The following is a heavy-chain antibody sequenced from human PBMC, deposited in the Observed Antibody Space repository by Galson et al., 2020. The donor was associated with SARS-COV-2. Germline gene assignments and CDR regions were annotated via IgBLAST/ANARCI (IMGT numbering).Heavy chain of an antibody. CDR2: ISYSGST. J-gene: IGHJ5*01. CDR3: ATTSLSMQLWLRGYYFDS. Sequence: KGLEWVGYISYSGSTYYNPSLKSRITLSVETSKNQFSLKLNSVTAADTAVYYCATTSLSMQLWLRGYYFDSWGPGTPVTVSS. D-gene: IGHD5-12*01. V-gene: IGHV4-30-4*05.